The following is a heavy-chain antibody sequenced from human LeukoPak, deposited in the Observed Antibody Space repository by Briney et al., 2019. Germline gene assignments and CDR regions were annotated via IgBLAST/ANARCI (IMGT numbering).Heavy chain of an antibody. D-gene: IGHD2-21*02. CDR1: GYTFTSYA. CDR3: VREACGDCYPEPDY. CDR2: INTNTGNP. J-gene: IGHJ4*02. V-gene: IGHV7-4-1*02. Sequence: ASVKVSCKASGYTFTSYAMNWVRQAPGQGLEWMGWINTNTGNPTYAQGFTGRFVFSLDTSVSTAYLQISSLKAEDTAVYYCVREACGDCYPEPDYWGQGTLVTVSS.